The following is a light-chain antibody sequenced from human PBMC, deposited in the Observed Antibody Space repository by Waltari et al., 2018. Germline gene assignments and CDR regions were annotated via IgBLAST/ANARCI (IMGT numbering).Light chain of an antibody. CDR1: QSISSW. V-gene: IGKV1-5*03. Sequence: DIQMTQSPSTLSASVGDRVTITCRASQSISSWLAWYQQKPGKAPKLLIYKASSLESGVPSRFSGSGSWTEFTLTISSLQPDDFATYYCQQYNSYSQTFGQGTKVEIK. CDR2: KAS. J-gene: IGKJ1*01. CDR3: QQYNSYSQT.